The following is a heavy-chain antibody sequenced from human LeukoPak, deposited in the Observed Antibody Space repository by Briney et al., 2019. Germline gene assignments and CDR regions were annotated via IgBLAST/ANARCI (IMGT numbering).Heavy chain of an antibody. CDR1: GGSISESSYY. D-gene: IGHD3-10*01. CDR2: ISNSGST. J-gene: IGHJ5*02. V-gene: IGHV4-39*07. Sequence: SETLSLTCTVSGGSISESSYYWGWIRQSPGKGLEWIGSISNSGSTHYNPSLKSRVNISIDTSKNQSSLKLNSVTAADTAVFYCAKDRGYGSGTFSRNNWFDPWGQGTLVIVSS. CDR3: AKDRGYGSGTFSRNNWFDP.